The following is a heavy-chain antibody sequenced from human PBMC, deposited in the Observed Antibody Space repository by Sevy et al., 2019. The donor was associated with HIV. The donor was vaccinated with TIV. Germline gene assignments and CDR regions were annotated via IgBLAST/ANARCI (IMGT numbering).Heavy chain of an antibody. Sequence: GGSLRLSCVASGFTFNYHGMHWVRQAPGKGLEWVAVIWYDGGKSYYGDSVRGRFIISRDNSKNTLYLQMNSLRAEDTAVYYCARASYNSSPYHYGLDVWGQGTTVTVSS. CDR2: IWYDGGKS. J-gene: IGHJ6*02. D-gene: IGHD6-13*01. CDR1: GFTFNYHG. V-gene: IGHV3-33*01. CDR3: ARASYNSSPYHYGLDV.